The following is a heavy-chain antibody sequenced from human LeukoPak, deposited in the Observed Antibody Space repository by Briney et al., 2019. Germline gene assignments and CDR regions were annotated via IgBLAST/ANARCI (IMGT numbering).Heavy chain of an antibody. CDR2: INHSGST. J-gene: IGHJ5*02. D-gene: IGHD2-2*01. V-gene: IGHV4-34*01. Sequence: PSETLSLTRAVYVGTFSGYYWSWIRQPPGKGLEWIGEINHSGSTNYNPPLKSRVAISVDTSKNQFSLKLSSVTAADTAVYYCARGVPAAIFRYNWFDPWGQGTLVTVSS. CDR1: VGTFSGYY. CDR3: ARGVPAAIFRYNWFDP.